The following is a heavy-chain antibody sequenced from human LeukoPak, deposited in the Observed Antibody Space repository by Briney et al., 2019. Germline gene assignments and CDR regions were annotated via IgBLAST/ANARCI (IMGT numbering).Heavy chain of an antibody. CDR2: INPNSGGT. V-gene: IGHV1-2*02. CDR3: ARGRGVIAVAGTMGFDP. J-gene: IGHJ5*02. CDR1: GYTFTGYY. Sequence: GASVTVSCKASGYTFTGYYMHWVRQAPGQGLEWMGWINPNSGGTNYAQKFQGRVTMTRDTSISTAYMELSRLRSDDTAVYYCARGRGVIAVAGTMGFDPWGQGTLVTVSS. D-gene: IGHD6-19*01.